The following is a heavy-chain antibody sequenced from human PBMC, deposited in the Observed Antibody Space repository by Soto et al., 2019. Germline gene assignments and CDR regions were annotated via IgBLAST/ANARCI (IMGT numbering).Heavy chain of an antibody. J-gene: IGHJ6*02. Sequence: VQLVQSGAEVKKPGSSVKVSCKASGGTFSSYAISWVRQAPGQGLEWMGGLIPISGTANYAQQFQCRVTITADEDTNTNLSSRISDDTALYYCARSQGSSTSLDIYYYYYYGMDVCGQGTKVTVSS. CDR1: GGTFSSYA. D-gene: IGHD2-2*01. V-gene: IGHV1-69*01. CDR2: LIPISGTA. CDR3: ARSQGSSTSLDIYYYYYYGMDV.